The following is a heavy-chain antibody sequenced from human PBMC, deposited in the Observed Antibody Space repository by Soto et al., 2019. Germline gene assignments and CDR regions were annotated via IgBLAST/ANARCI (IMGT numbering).Heavy chain of an antibody. V-gene: IGHV3-23*01. CDR1: GFTFSSYA. CDR2: ISGSGGST. D-gene: IGHD6-25*01. Sequence: PGGSLRLSCAASGFTFSSYAMIWVRQAPGKGLEWVSAISGSGGSTYYADSVKGRFTTSRDNSKNTLYLQMNSLGAEDTAVYYCAKRSGSGHAFDIWGQGTMVTVSS. CDR3: AKRSGSGHAFDI. J-gene: IGHJ3*02.